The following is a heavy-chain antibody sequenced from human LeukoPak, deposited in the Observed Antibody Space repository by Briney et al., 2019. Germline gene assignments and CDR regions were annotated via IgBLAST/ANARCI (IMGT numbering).Heavy chain of an antibody. CDR3: ARGLPYYDILTGYYVRGPRGLNDY. D-gene: IGHD3-9*01. Sequence: ASVKVSCKASGYTFTSYDINWVRQATGQGLEWMGWMNPNSGNTGYAQKFQGRVTMTRNTSISTAYMELSSLRSEDTAVYYCARGLPYYDILTGYYVRGPRGLNDYWGQGALVTVSS. J-gene: IGHJ4*02. CDR2: MNPNSGNT. V-gene: IGHV1-8*01. CDR1: GYTFTSYD.